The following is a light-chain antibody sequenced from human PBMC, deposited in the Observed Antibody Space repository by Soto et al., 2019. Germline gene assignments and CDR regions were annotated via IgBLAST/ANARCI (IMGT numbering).Light chain of an antibody. Sequence: EIVLTQSPGTLSLSPGERATLSCRASQSVSSSYLAWYQQKPGQAPRLLIYGASSRATGIPDRFSGSGSGTDFMFTISRLEREDFSVYYCHRHGSSLFTFGPGTKVDIK. CDR1: QSVSSSY. CDR2: GAS. J-gene: IGKJ3*01. V-gene: IGKV3-20*01. CDR3: HRHGSSLFT.